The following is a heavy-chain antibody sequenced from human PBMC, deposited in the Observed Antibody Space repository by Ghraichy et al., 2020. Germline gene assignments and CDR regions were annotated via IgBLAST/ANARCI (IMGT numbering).Heavy chain of an antibody. CDR2: IYYSGST. J-gene: IGHJ4*02. CDR1: GGSISSYY. CDR3: AREPASGYSPYFDY. D-gene: IGHD3-22*01. V-gene: IGHV4-59*01. Sequence: SETLSLTCTVSGGSISSYYWSWIRQPPGKGLEWIGYIYYSGSTNYNPSLKSRVTISVDTSKNQFSLKLSSVTAADTAVYYCAREPASGYSPYFDYWGQGTLVTVSS.